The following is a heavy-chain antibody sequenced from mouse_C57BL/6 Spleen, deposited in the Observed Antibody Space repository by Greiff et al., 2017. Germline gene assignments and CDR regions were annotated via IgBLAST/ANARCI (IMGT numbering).Heavy chain of an antibody. V-gene: IGHV14-2*01. J-gene: IGHJ2*01. CDR1: GFNIKDYY. CDR3: ARSLRDRFDY. D-gene: IGHD2-12*01. Sequence: VQLKESGAELVKPGASVKLSCTASGFNIKDYYMHWVKQRTEQGLERIGRIDPEDGETKYATKFQGKATITADTSSTTAYLQLSSLTSEDTAVYYCARSLRDRFDYWGQGNTLTVSS. CDR2: IDPEDGET.